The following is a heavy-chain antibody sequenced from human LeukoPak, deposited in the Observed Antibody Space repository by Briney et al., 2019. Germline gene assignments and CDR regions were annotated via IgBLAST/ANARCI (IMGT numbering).Heavy chain of an antibody. J-gene: IGHJ4*02. CDR2: ISWNSGSI. CDR3: AKEMATTPCFDY. Sequence: GGSLRLSCAASGFTFDDYAMHWVRQAPGKGLEGVSGISWNSGSIGYADSVKGRFTISRDNAKNSLYLQMNSLRAEDTALYYCAKEMATTPCFDYWGQGTLVTVSS. CDR1: GFTFDDYA. V-gene: IGHV3-9*01. D-gene: IGHD5-24*01.